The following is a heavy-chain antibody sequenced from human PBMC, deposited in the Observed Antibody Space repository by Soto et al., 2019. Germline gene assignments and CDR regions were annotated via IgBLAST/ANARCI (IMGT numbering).Heavy chain of an antibody. CDR2: IRSKAYGGTT. V-gene: IGHV3-49*03. Sequence: PGGSLRLSCTASGFTFGDYAMSWFRQAQGKGLEWVGFIRSKAYGGTTEYAASVKGRFTISRDDSKSIAYLQMNSLKTEDTAVYYCTRAGEQQLEPLYGMDVWGQVTTVTVSS. D-gene: IGHD6-13*01. CDR3: TRAGEQQLEPLYGMDV. J-gene: IGHJ6*02. CDR1: GFTFGDYA.